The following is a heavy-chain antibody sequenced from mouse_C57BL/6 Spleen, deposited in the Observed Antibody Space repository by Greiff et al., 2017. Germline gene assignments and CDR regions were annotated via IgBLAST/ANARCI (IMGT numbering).Heavy chain of an antibody. CDR3: ARGGPDWYFDV. CDR1: GYTFTDYY. CDR2: INPYNGGT. J-gene: IGHJ1*03. Sequence: EVQLQQSGPVLVKPGASVKMSCKASGYTFTDYYMNWVKQSHGKSLEWIGVINPYNGGTSYNQKFKGKATLTVDKSSSTAYMELNSLTSEDSAVYYCARGGPDWYFDVWGTGTTVTVSS. V-gene: IGHV1-19*01.